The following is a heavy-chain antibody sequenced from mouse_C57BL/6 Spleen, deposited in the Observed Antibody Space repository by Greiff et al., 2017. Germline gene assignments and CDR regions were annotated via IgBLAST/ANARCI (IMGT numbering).Heavy chain of an antibody. CDR1: GYTFTSYW. CDR3: AFEAASVRWFAY. Sequence: QVQLKQPGTELVKPGASVKLSCKASGYTFTSYWMHWVKQRPGQGLEWIGNINPSNGGTNYNEKFKSKATLTVDKSSSTAYMQLSSLTSEDSAVYYCAFEAASVRWFAYWGQGTLVTVSA. D-gene: IGHD2-14*01. CDR2: INPSNGGT. J-gene: IGHJ3*01. V-gene: IGHV1-53*01.